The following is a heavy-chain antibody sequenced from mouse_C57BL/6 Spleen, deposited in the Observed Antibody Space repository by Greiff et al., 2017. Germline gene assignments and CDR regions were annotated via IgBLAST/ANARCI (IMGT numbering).Heavy chain of an antibody. CDR3: TRSPAYYSNYGYAMDY. CDR1: GYTFTDYE. D-gene: IGHD2-5*01. V-gene: IGHV1-15*01. Sequence: VQLQQSGAELVRPGASVTLSCKASGYTFTDYEMHWVKQTPVHGLEWIGAIDPETGGTAYNQKFKGKAILTADKSSSTAYMELRSLTSEDSAVYYGTRSPAYYSNYGYAMDYWGQGTSVTVSS. CDR2: IDPETGGT. J-gene: IGHJ4*01.